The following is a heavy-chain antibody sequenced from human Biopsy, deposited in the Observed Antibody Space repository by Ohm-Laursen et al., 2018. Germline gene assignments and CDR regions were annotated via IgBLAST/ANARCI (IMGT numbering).Heavy chain of an antibody. D-gene: IGHD1-1*01. V-gene: IGHV6-1*01. Sequence: QTLSLTCAISGDSVSNKDAAWNWIRRSPSRGLEWLGRTYYRSQWHSDYAVFVRSRITIKSDTSRNQFSLQLNSVTPDDTAVYFCAREAPTGIPFNWFDPWGQGTLVTVSS. CDR1: GDSVSNKDAA. CDR3: AREAPTGIPFNWFDP. J-gene: IGHJ5*02. CDR2: TYYRSQWHS.